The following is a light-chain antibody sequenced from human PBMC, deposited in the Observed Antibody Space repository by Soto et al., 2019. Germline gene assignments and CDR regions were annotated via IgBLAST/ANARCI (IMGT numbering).Light chain of an antibody. V-gene: IGKV1-5*03. J-gene: IGKJ1*01. CDR1: QSISIW. Sequence: DIQMTQSPSTLSASVGDRVTITCRASQSISIWLAWYQQKPGKAPKILIYKASSLESGVPSRFSVSGSGTELTLTISSLQPDDFATYYCQQYSTYTPRTFGQGTKVDI. CDR3: QQYSTYTPRT. CDR2: KAS.